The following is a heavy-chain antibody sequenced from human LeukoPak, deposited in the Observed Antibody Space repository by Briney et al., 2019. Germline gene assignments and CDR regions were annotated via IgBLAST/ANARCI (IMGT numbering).Heavy chain of an antibody. CDR3: ARGGGYASPIGY. V-gene: IGHV4-59*01. Sequence: SETLSLTRTSCGGSLSTYYWSWLRQPPAKGLAWVGYIYHSGSTNYNPSLKSRVTISVDTSKYQFSLKLSSVTAADTAVYYCARGGGYASPIGYWGQGALVTVSS. CDR1: GGSLSTYY. D-gene: IGHD5-12*01. J-gene: IGHJ4*02. CDR2: IYHSGST.